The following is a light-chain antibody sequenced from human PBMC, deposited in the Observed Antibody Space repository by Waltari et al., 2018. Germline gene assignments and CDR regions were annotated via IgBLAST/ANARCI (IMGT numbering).Light chain of an antibody. CDR1: QGVNSDY. CDR3: QLYEESPPKYT. CDR2: GAS. J-gene: IGKJ2*01. Sequence: EFVLTQPPGALSLSAGEIATLAARARQGVNSDYSDWYQQQPGQAPRLLIYGASTRATGIPDRFSGSGSGTDFTLTISRLEPEDFAVYYCQLYEESPPKYTFGQGTNLEIK. V-gene: IGKV3-20*01.